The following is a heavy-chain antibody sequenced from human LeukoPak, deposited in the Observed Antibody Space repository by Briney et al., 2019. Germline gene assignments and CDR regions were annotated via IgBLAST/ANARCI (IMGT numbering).Heavy chain of an antibody. CDR2: INPNSGGT. CDR3: ANEPTQANWFDP. J-gene: IGHJ5*02. D-gene: IGHD4-11*01. CDR1: GYTFTGYY. V-gene: IGHV1-2*02. Sequence: ASVKVSCKASGYTFTGYYMHWVRQAPGQGLEWRGWINPNSGGTNYAQKFQGRVTMTRDTSISTAYMELSRLRSDDTAVYYCANEPTQANWFDPWGQGTLVTVSS.